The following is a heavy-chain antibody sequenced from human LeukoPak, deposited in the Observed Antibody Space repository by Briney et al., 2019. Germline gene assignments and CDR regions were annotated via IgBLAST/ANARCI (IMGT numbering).Heavy chain of an antibody. CDR2: IGSSSSYI. CDR3: ATLITMVQGVDY. J-gene: IGHJ4*02. D-gene: IGHD3-10*01. CDR1: GFTFSSYS. V-gene: IGHV3-21*01. Sequence: GGSLRLSCAASGFTFSSYSMNWVRQAPGKGLEWVSSIGSSSSYIYYADSVKGRFTISRDNAKNSLYLQMNSLRAEDTAVYYCATLITMVQGVDYWGQGTLVTVSS.